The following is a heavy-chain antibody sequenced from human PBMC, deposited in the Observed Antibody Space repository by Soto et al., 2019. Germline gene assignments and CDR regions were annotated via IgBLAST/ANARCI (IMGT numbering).Heavy chain of an antibody. Sequence: QVQLVESGGGVVQPGRSLRLSCAASGFTFSSYGMHWVRQAPGKGLEWVAVIWYDGSNKYYADSVKGRFTISRDNSXNXLXRQMTSRRAEDTAVYYCARDHLPFSPMVRGDCGMDVWGQGTTVTVSS. CDR1: GFTFSSYG. J-gene: IGHJ6*02. V-gene: IGHV3-33*01. CDR2: IWYDGSNK. D-gene: IGHD3-10*01. CDR3: ARDHLPFSPMVRGDCGMDV.